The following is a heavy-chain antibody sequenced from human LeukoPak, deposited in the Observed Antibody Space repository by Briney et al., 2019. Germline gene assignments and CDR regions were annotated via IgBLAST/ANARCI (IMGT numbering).Heavy chain of an antibody. D-gene: IGHD3-10*01. CDR3: AREFGELRSYGMDV. V-gene: IGHV3-48*03. Sequence: GGSLRLSCAASGFTFSSYEMNWVRQAPGKGLEWVSYISSSGSTIYYADSVKGRFTISRDNAKNSLYLQMNSLRAEDTAAYYCAREFGELRSYGMDVWGKGTTVTVSS. CDR2: ISSSGSTI. CDR1: GFTFSSYE. J-gene: IGHJ6*04.